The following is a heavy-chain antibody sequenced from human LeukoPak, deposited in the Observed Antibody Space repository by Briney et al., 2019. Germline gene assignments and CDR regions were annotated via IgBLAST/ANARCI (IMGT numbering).Heavy chain of an antibody. CDR3: ARGEVAAPGGWFDP. CDR1: GGSISSSNW. Sequence: SGTLSLTCAVSGGSISSSNWWSWVRQPPGKGLEWIGEIYHSGSTNYNPSLKSRVTISVDKSKSQFSLKLSSVTAADTAVYYCARGEVAAPGGWFDPWGQGTLVTVSS. J-gene: IGHJ5*02. D-gene: IGHD2-15*01. CDR2: IYHSGST. V-gene: IGHV4-4*02.